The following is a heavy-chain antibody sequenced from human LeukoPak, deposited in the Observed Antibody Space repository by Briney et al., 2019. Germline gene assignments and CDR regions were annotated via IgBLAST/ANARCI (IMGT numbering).Heavy chain of an antibody. V-gene: IGHV3-30*04. CDR1: GFTFSSYA. J-gene: IGHJ6*02. D-gene: IGHD2/OR15-2a*01. CDR2: ISYDGSNK. CDR3: ARDVDLYLYYYGLDV. Sequence: GGSLRLSCAASGFTFSSYAMHWVRQAPGKGLEWVAVISYDGSNKYYADSVKGRFTISRDNSKNTLYLQMNSLRAEDTAVYYCARDVDLYLYYYGLDVWGQGTTVTVSS.